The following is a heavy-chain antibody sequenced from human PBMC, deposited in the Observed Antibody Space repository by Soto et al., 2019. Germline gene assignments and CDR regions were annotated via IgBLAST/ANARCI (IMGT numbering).Heavy chain of an antibody. D-gene: IGHD6-13*01. CDR2: ISYDGSNK. Sequence: GGSLRLSCAASGFTFSSYGMHWVRQAPGKGLEWVAVISYDGSNKYYADSVKGRFTISRDNSKNTLYLQMNSLRAEDTAVYYCARELGIKQLTYWGQGTLVTVSS. V-gene: IGHV3-30*03. CDR1: GFTFSSYG. J-gene: IGHJ4*02. CDR3: ARELGIKQLTY.